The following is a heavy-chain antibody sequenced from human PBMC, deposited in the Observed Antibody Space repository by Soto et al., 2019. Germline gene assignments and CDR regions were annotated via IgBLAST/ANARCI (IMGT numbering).Heavy chain of an antibody. Sequence: SVTLSLTCAFSGASISNGDYSWSWIRQPPGRALEWIGYIYSSGRSDYNPSLKSRVTISIDRSKNQFSLRLTSVTAADAAVYYCARGREGPFFDFWGQGALVT. V-gene: IGHV4-30-2*01. J-gene: IGHJ5*01. CDR3: ARGREGPFFDF. CDR1: GASISNGDYS. CDR2: IYSSGRS.